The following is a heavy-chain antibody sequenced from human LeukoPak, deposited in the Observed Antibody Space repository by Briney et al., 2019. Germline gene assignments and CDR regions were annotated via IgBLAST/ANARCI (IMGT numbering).Heavy chain of an antibody. D-gene: IGHD3-22*01. CDR1: GGSISSYY. CDR3: ARDKGYYYDSSGYAFDI. Sequence: SETLSLTCTVSGGSISSYYWSWIRQPPGKGLEWIGYIYYSGSTNYNPSLKSRVTISVDTSKNQFSLKLSPVTAADTAVYYCARDKGYYYDSSGYAFDIWGQGTMVTVSS. V-gene: IGHV4-59*01. CDR2: IYYSGST. J-gene: IGHJ3*02.